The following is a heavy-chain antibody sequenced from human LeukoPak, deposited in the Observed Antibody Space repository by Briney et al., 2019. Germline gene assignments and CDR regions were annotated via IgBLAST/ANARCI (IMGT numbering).Heavy chain of an antibody. J-gene: IGHJ4*02. CDR1: GFTFSSYA. Sequence: GGSLRLSCAASGFTFSSYAMSWVRQAPGKGLEWVSAISGSGGSTYYADSVKGRFTISRDNSKNTLYLQMNSLRAEDTAVYYCVKGGSIAVAGTPLYYWGQGTLVTVSS. CDR2: ISGSGGST. CDR3: VKGGSIAVAGTPLYY. V-gene: IGHV3-23*01. D-gene: IGHD6-19*01.